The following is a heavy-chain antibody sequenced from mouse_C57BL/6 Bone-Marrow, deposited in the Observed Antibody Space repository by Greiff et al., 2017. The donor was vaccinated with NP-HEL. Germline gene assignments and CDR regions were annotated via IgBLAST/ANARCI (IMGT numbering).Heavy chain of an antibody. J-gene: IGHJ2*01. CDR1: GYTFTDYY. V-gene: IGHV1-19*01. D-gene: IGHD2-1*01. CDR2: INPYNGGT. CDR3: ARYPSYGTLDY. Sequence: VQLQQSGPVLVKPGASVKMSCKASGYTFTDYYMNWVKQSHGKSLEWIGVINPYNGGTSYNQKFKGKATLTVDKSSSTAYMELNSLTSDASAVYYCARYPSYGTLDYWGQGTTLTVSS.